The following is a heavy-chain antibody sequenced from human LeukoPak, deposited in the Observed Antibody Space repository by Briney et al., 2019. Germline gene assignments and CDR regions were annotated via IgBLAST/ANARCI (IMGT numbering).Heavy chain of an antibody. J-gene: IGHJ4*02. CDR1: GFTFSSYA. Sequence: PGGSLRLSCAASGFTFSSYAMSWVRQAPGKGLEWVSAISGSGGSTYYADSVKGRFTISRDNSKNTLYLQMNSLRAEDTAVYYCAKGHDGYYYDSSGYPDYWGQGTLVTVSS. D-gene: IGHD3-22*01. CDR3: AKGHDGYYYDSSGYPDY. V-gene: IGHV3-23*01. CDR2: ISGSGGST.